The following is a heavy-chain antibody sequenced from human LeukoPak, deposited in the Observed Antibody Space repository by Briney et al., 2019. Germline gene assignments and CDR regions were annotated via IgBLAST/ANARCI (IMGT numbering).Heavy chain of an antibody. CDR1: GFTVSSNY. CDR2: IKQDESEK. V-gene: IGHV3-7*01. CDR3: ARRSGYYWDAFDV. J-gene: IGHJ3*01. D-gene: IGHD3-22*01. Sequence: GGSLRLSCAASGFTVSSNYMNWVRQAPGKGLEWVANIKQDESEKNYVDSVKGRFTISRDNANNLLHLQMNNLRADDTAVYYCARRSGYYWDAFDVWGQGTMVTVSS.